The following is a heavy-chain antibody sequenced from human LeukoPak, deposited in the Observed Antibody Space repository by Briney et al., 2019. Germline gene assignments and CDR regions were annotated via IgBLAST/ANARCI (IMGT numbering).Heavy chain of an antibody. D-gene: IGHD2-2*01. CDR1: GGSFSGYY. V-gene: IGHV4-34*01. J-gene: IGHJ6*02. CDR3: ARVGCSSTSCYRFPRSHYYGMDV. CDR2: INNSGST. Sequence: PSETLSLTCAVYGGSFSGYYWSWIRQPPGKGLEWIGEINNSGSTNYNPSLKSRVTISVDTCKNQFSLKLSSVTAADTAVYYCARVGCSSTSCYRFPRSHYYGMDVWGQGTTVTVSS.